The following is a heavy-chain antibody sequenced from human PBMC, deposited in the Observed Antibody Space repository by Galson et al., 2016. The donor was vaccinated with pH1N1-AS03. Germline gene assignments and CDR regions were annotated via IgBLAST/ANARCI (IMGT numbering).Heavy chain of an antibody. V-gene: IGHV3-7*01. CDR1: GFTFSSYW. CDR3: ASDGGYGSSNCYDAVDI. J-gene: IGHJ3*02. Sequence: SLRLSCAASGFTFSSYWMTWFRQAPGKGLEWVANVNQDESKKNYVDSVKGRFAIARDKAKNSLFLQMNSLRAEDTAVYYCASDGGYGSSNCYDAVDIWGQGTMVTVSS. CDR2: VNQDESKK. D-gene: IGHD2-2*01.